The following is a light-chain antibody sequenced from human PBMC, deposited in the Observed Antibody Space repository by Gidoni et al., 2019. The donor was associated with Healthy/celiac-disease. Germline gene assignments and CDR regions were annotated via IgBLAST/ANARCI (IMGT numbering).Light chain of an antibody. Sequence: DIVLTQSPATLSLSPGERATLSCRASQRVSSYLAWYQQKPGQAPRLLIYEASNRATGIPARFSGSGSGTDFTLTISSLEPEDFAVYYCQQRSNWPPWTFGQGTKVEIK. CDR1: QRVSSY. J-gene: IGKJ1*01. CDR3: QQRSNWPPWT. V-gene: IGKV3-11*01. CDR2: EAS.